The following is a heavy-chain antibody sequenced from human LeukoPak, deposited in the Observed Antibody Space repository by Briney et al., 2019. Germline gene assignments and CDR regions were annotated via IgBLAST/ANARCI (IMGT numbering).Heavy chain of an antibody. J-gene: IGHJ4*02. D-gene: IGHD1-26*01. CDR3: ARAAISSGSYSFYDY. CDR1: GGSISSYY. CDR2: IYYSGNT. V-gene: IGHV4-59*01. Sequence: SETLSLTCTVSGGSISSYYWTWIRQPPGKGLEWIGYIYYSGNTNYNPSLKSRVTISVDTSKNQFSLKLSSVTAADTAVYYCARAAISSGSYSFYDYWGQGTLVTVSS.